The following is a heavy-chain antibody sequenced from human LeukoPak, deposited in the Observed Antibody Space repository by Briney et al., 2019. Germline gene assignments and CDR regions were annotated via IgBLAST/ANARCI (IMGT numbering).Heavy chain of an antibody. V-gene: IGHV3-30*18. Sequence: PGRSLRLSCAASGFSFSSYGMHWVRQAPGKGLEWVAVKSYDGSNKYYADSVKGRFTISRDNSKNTLYLQMNSLRAEDTAVYYCAKDHYYDSSGYYRAVDYWGQGTLVTVSS. J-gene: IGHJ4*02. CDR1: GFSFSSYG. D-gene: IGHD3-22*01. CDR2: KSYDGSNK. CDR3: AKDHYYDSSGYYRAVDY.